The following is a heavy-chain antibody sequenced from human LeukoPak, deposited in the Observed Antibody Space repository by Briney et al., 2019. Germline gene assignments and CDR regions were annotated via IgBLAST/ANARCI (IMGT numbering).Heavy chain of an antibody. CDR2: INPNSGGT. V-gene: IGHV1-2*02. Sequence: GASVKVSCKASGYTFTGYCMHWVRQAPGQGLEWMGWINPNSGGTNYAQKFQGRVTMTRDTSISTAYMELSRLRSDDTAVYYCARDLEEDYGDYVIDYWGQGTLVTVSS. CDR1: GYTFTGYC. J-gene: IGHJ4*02. D-gene: IGHD4-17*01. CDR3: ARDLEEDYGDYVIDY.